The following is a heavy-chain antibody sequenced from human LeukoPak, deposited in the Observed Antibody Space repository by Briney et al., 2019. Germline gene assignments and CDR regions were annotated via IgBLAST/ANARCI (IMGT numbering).Heavy chain of an antibody. J-gene: IGHJ4*02. CDR2: ISYDGSNK. D-gene: IGHD5-24*01. V-gene: IGHV3-30*18. CDR1: GFTFSSYG. Sequence: GRSLRLSCAASGFTFSSYGMQWVRQAPGKGLEWVAEISYDGSNKYYADSVKGRFTISRDNSKSTLYLQMNSLRAEDTAVYYCAKGWRLLDYWGQGTLVTVSS. CDR3: AKGWRLLDY.